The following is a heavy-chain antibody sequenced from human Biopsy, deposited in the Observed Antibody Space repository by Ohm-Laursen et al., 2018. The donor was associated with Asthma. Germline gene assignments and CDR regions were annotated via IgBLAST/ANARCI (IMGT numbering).Heavy chain of an antibody. CDR1: GGSISSGAYY. D-gene: IGHD3-16*01. J-gene: IGHJ4*02. V-gene: IGHV4-30-4*01. CDR2: TYYIGST. CDR3: ARRGGVRRYFDY. Sequence: TLSLTCTVSGGSISSGAYYWSWVRQPPGKGLEWTGYTYYIGSTYYNPSLKSRVAISLDTSKNQFSLKLSSVTAADTAVYFCARRGGVRRYFDYWGQGTLVTVSS.